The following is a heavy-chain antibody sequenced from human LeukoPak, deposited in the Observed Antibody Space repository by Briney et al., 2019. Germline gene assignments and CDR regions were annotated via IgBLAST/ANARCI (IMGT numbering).Heavy chain of an antibody. V-gene: IGHV3-7*01. D-gene: IGHD3-10*01. CDR2: IKQDGSEK. CDR1: GFTFSSYG. CDR3: ASGPIWSGELLED. Sequence: GGSLRLSCAASGFTFSSYGMHWVRQAPGKGLEWVANIKQDGSEKYYVDSVKGRFTISRDNAKNSLYLQMNSLRAEDTAVYYCASGPIWSGELLEDWGQGTLVTVSS. J-gene: IGHJ4*02.